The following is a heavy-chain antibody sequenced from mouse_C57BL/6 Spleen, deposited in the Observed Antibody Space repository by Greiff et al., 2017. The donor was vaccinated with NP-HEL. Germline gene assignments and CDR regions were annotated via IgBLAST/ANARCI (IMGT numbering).Heavy chain of an antibody. CDR3: ARDGYCFDY. V-gene: IGHV5-4*01. D-gene: IGHD2-2*01. CDR2: ISDGGSYT. CDR1: GFTFSSYA. Sequence: EVQLVESGGGLVKPGGSLKLSCAASGFTFSSYAMSWVRQTPEKRLEWVATISDGGSYTYYPDNVKGRFTISRDNAKNNLYLQMSHLKSEDTAMYYCARDGYCFDYWGQGTTLTVSS. J-gene: IGHJ2*01.